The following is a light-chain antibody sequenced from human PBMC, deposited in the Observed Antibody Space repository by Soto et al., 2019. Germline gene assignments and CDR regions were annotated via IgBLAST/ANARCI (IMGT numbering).Light chain of an antibody. CDR1: ESVSSRY. CDR3: QQYGNSRT. V-gene: IGKV3-20*01. Sequence: ESVLTQSPGTQSLSPGWRATLSCRASESVSSRYLAWYQQKPGQAPRLLIYVASSRATGIPDRFSGSGSGIDFTLTISRLEPEDFAVYYCQQYGNSRTFGQGTKV. CDR2: VAS. J-gene: IGKJ1*01.